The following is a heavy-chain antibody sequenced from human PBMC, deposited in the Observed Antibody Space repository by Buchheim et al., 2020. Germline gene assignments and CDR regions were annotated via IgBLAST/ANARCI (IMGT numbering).Heavy chain of an antibody. CDR1: GFTFSSYG. Sequence: VQLVESGGGVVQPGRSLRLSCAASGFTFSSYGMHWVRQAPGKGLEWVGRIKSKTDGGTTDYAAPVKGRFTISRDDSKNTLYLQMNSLKTEDTAVYYCTTDSLVVIWAGGFDYWGQGTL. J-gene: IGHJ4*02. CDR3: TTDSLVVIWAGGFDY. V-gene: IGHV3-15*01. CDR2: IKSKTDGGTT. D-gene: IGHD3-22*01.